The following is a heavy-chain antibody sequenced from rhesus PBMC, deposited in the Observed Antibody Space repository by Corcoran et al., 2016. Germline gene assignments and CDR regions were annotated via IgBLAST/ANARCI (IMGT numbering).Heavy chain of an antibody. Sequence: EVQLVESGGGLAKPGGSLRLSCAASGFTFSDYYMDWVRQAPGKWLEWVSRISNGGNSTWYADSVKGRFTISRENAKNTLYLQMNSLRTEDTAVYYCARDRAGGFDYWGQGVLVTVSS. CDR1: GFTFSDYY. V-gene: IGHV3-178*01. D-gene: IGHD1-1*01. J-gene: IGHJ4*01. CDR3: ARDRAGGFDY. CDR2: ISNGGNST.